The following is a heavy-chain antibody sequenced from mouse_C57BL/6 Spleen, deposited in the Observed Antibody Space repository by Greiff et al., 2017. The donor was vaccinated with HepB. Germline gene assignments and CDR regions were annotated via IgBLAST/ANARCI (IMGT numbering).Heavy chain of an antibody. V-gene: IGHV1-39*01. CDR1: GYSFTDYN. J-gene: IGHJ2*01. CDR3: ASEGFITTVVAPLNFDY. D-gene: IGHD1-1*01. CDR2: INPNYGTT. Sequence: EVKLMESGPELVKPGASVKISCKASGYSFTDYNMNWVKQSNGKSLEWIGVINPNYGTTNYNEKFKSKATLTVDTSSSTAYMQLSSLTSEDSAVYYCASEGFITTVVAPLNFDYWGQGTTLTVSS.